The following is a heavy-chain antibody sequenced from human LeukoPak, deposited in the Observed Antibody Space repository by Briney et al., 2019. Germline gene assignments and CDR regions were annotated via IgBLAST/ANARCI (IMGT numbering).Heavy chain of an antibody. J-gene: IGHJ4*02. CDR3: ARAAFYSEYYFDY. D-gene: IGHD3-3*02. Sequence: SETLSLTCTVSGGSISSGDYYWSWIRQPPGKGLEWMGYFHYSGRTYYNPSLKSRVTISVDMSKNQFSLKLSSVTAADTAVYYCARAAFYSEYYFDYWGQGTLVTVSS. V-gene: IGHV4-30-4*01. CDR2: FHYSGRT. CDR1: GGSISSGDYY.